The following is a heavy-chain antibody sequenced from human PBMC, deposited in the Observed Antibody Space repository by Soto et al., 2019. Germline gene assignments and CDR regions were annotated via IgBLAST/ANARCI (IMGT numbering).Heavy chain of an antibody. CDR1: GGSISSGGYY. D-gene: IGHD5-12*01. J-gene: IGHJ4*02. V-gene: IGHV4-31*03. Sequence: SETLSLTCTVSGGSISSGGYYWSWIRRHPGKGLEWIGYIYYSGSTYYNPSLKSRVTISVDTSKNQFSLKLSSVTAADTAVYYCARDRVKDGYNSIYFDYWGQGTLVTVS. CDR3: ARDRVKDGYNSIYFDY. CDR2: IYYSGST.